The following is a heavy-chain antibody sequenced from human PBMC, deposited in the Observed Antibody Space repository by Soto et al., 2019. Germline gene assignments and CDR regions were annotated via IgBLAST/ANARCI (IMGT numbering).Heavy chain of an antibody. CDR2: IYYSGTT. D-gene: IGHD1-26*01. CDR1: GGSISSYY. CDR3: ARYSGRYSYNWFDP. J-gene: IGHJ5*02. Sequence: SETLSLTCTVSGGSISSYYWSWIRQPPGKGLEWIGYIYYSGTTNYNPSLKSRVTISVDTSKNQFSLKLSSVTAAGTAVYYCARYSGRYSYNWFDPWGQGTLVTVS. V-gene: IGHV4-59*01.